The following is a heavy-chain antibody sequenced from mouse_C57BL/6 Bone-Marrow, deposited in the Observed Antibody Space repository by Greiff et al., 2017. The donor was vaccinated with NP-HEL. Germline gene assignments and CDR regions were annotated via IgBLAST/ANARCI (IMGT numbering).Heavy chain of an antibody. V-gene: IGHV1-81*01. CDR3: AIYDGYLWYFDV. CDR1: GYTFTSYG. CDR2: IYPRSGNT. J-gene: IGHJ1*03. D-gene: IGHD2-3*01. Sequence: QVQLQQSGAELARPGASVKLSCKASGYTFTSYGISWVKQRTGQGLEWIGEIYPRSGNTYYNEKFKGKATLTADKSSSTAYMELRSLTSEDSAVYFCAIYDGYLWYFDVRGTGTTVTVSS.